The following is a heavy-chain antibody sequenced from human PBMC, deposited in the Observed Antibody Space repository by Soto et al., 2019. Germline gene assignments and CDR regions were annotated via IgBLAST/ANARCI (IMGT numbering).Heavy chain of an antibody. V-gene: IGHV4-34*01. J-gene: IGHJ5*02. CDR3: ARGSGAPRRPPLRS. Sequence: QVQLQQWGAGLLKPSETLSLTCAVYGGSFSGYYWSWIRQPPGKGLEWVGEINHSGSTNYSPSLKSRVTISVDTSKNQFSLKLSSLTAADTAVYYCARGSGAPRRPPLRSWGQGALVTVSS. D-gene: IGHD6-6*01. CDR2: INHSGST. CDR1: GGSFSGYY.